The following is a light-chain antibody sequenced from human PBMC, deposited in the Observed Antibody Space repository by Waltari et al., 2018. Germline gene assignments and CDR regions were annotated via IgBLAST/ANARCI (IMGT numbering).Light chain of an antibody. V-gene: IGKV1-39*01. CDR2: AAS. CDR1: QTVSRN. CDR3: QQSDDIPRT. Sequence: DIQMTQSPSSLSASVGDRVTITCRASQTVSRNLNWYQQKPGKAPKLLIYAASTLQSGVPSRFSGSGSGTDFTLTISSLQPEDFATYYCQQSDDIPRTFGQGTKVEIK. J-gene: IGKJ1*01.